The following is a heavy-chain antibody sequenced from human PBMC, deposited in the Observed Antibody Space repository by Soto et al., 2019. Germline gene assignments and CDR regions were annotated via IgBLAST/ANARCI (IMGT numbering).Heavy chain of an antibody. CDR3: VRYYNDFCSGHFDY. V-gene: IGHV3-48*01. CDR2: ISSSSFTI. Sequence: PGGSLRLSCAASGFRFSDYSMNWVRQAPGRGLEWVSYISSSSFTIHYADSVEGRFAISRDNAKNSLYLQMNSLRAEDPAVYYCVRYYNDFCSGHFDYWGQAVLVTVSS. J-gene: IGHJ4*02. CDR1: GFRFSDYS. D-gene: IGHD3-3*01.